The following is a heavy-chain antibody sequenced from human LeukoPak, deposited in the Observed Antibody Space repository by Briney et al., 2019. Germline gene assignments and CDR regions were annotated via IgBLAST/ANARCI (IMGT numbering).Heavy chain of an antibody. Sequence: SETLSLTCIVSGGSLNSPNYYWGWIRQPPGKGLEWIGTIYYTGTTYYNPSLKSRLTISVDTSKNQFSLKLTPVTAADTAVYYCARHDYYGSLNWFDPWGQGTLITVSS. CDR2: IYYTGTT. J-gene: IGHJ5*02. V-gene: IGHV4-39*01. D-gene: IGHD3-10*01. CDR3: ARHDYYGSLNWFDP. CDR1: GGSLNSPNYY.